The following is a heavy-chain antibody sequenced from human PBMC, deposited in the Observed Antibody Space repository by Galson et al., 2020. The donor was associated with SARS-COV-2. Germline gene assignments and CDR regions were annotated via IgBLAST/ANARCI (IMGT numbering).Heavy chain of an antibody. V-gene: IGHV5-51*01. CDR1: GDSLASYW. Sequence: GESLKISCQGSGDSLASYWIVWASKKPGKGLERMGIIYPGDSDTKYSPSFHGQVTISADTSISTAYLQWSSLKASDTAMYYCARRAGTYSGWYFDLWGRGTLVTVSS. J-gene: IGHJ2*01. CDR3: ARRAGTYSGWYFDL. CDR2: IYPGDSDT. D-gene: IGHD1-26*01.